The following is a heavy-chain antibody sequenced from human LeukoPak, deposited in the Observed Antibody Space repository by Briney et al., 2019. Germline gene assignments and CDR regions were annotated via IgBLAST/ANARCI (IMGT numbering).Heavy chain of an antibody. Sequence: PGGSLRLSCAASGFTFSSYAMSWVRQAPGKGLEWVSAISGSGGSTYYADSVKGRFTISRDNSKNTLYLQMNSLRAEDTAVYYCAKRGWRLWFGESYHPLDYWGQGTLVTVSS. D-gene: IGHD3-10*01. CDR1: GFTFSSYA. V-gene: IGHV3-23*01. CDR2: ISGSGGST. CDR3: AKRGWRLWFGESYHPLDY. J-gene: IGHJ4*02.